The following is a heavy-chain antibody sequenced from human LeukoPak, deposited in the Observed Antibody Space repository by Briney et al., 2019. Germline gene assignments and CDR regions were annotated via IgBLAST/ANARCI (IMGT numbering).Heavy chain of an antibody. J-gene: IGHJ4*02. CDR3: ARDGEHSSSWYGVIDY. D-gene: IGHD6-13*01. Sequence: PGGSLRLSCAASGFTFDDYGMSWVRQAPGKGLEWVSGINWNGGSTGYADSVKGRFTISRDNAKNSLYLQMNSLRAEDTAVYYCARDGEHSSSWYGVIDYWGQGTLVTVSS. CDR1: GFTFDDYG. V-gene: IGHV3-20*04. CDR2: INWNGGST.